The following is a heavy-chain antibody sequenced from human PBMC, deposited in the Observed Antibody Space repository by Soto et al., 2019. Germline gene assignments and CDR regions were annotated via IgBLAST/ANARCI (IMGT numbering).Heavy chain of an antibody. Sequence: PGGSLRLSCAASGFTFSSYEMNWVRQAPGKGLEWVSYISSSGTTLYYADSVKGRFTISRDNAKNSLYLQMISLRAEDTAIYYCASDYGSAWFFDYWGQGTLVTVYS. CDR3: ASDYGSAWFFDY. J-gene: IGHJ4*02. CDR1: GFTFSSYE. D-gene: IGHD6-19*01. CDR2: ISSSGTTL. V-gene: IGHV3-48*03.